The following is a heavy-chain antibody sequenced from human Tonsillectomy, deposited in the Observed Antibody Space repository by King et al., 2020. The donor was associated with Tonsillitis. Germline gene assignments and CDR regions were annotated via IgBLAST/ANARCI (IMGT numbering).Heavy chain of an antibody. V-gene: IGHV3-23*03. J-gene: IGHJ4*02. D-gene: IGHD4-17*01. CDR1: GFTFSNYA. CDR3: AKTLTVTGDY. CDR2: IYSDGSST. Sequence: VQLVESGGGLVQPGGSLSLSCAASGFTFSNYAMNWVRQAPGKGLEWVSIIYSDGSSTYYADSVKGRFTISRDNSKNTLYLQMNSLRAEDTAVYYCAKTLTVTGDYWGQGTLVTVSS.